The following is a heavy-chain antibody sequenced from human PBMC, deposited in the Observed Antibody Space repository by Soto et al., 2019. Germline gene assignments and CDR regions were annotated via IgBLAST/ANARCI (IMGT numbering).Heavy chain of an antibody. CDR1: GFSLSTTGVG. V-gene: IGHV2-5*02. J-gene: IGHJ5*02. Sequence: QITLKESGPTLVRPTQTLTLTCTFSGFSLSTTGVGVGCIRQPPGKALEWLALIYWDDDMRYSPSLKSRLTITKDTSKNEGILTMTNMDPVDTATEFWAHRLRDYGLSRVRVNYLDPWGQGTLVTVSS. CDR3: AHRLRDYGLSRVRVNYLDP. D-gene: IGHD1-7*01. CDR2: IYWDDDM.